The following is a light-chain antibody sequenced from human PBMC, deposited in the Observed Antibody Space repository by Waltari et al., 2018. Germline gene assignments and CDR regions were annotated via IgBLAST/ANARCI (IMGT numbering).Light chain of an antibody. Sequence: VVPPSPATPSVPAGERATLSCRASQNVGNSLAWYQQKPGQTPRLLIFGAYSRASGVPDRFSGSGSGTDFTLAISSLQSEDFAVYYCQQHEGWPWHSFGGGTKVEIE. V-gene: IGKV3D-15*01. CDR3: QQHEGWPWHS. CDR1: QNVGNS. J-gene: IGKJ4*01. CDR2: GAY.